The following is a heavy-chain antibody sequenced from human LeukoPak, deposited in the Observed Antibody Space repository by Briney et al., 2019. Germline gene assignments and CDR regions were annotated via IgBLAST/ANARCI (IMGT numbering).Heavy chain of an antibody. J-gene: IGHJ4*01. V-gene: IGHV3-30*04. CDR1: GFTFSSYA. CDR2: ISYDGSNK. D-gene: IGHD6-13*01. CDR3: ARDHGIAAAGTFYLDY. Sequence: PGGSLRLSCAASGFTFSSYAMHWVRQAPGKGLEWVAVISYDGSNKYYADSVKGRFTISRDNSKNTLYLQMNSLRAEDTAVYYCARDHGIAAAGTFYLDYWGQGTLVTVSS.